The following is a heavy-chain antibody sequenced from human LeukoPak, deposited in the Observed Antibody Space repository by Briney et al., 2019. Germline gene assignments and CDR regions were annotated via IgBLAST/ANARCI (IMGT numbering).Heavy chain of an antibody. V-gene: IGHV1-8*03. J-gene: IGHJ6*03. CDR1: GYTFTSYD. Sequence: ASVKVPCKASGYTFTSYDINWVRQATGQGLEWMGWMNPNSGNTGYAQKFQGRVTITRNTSISTAYMELSSLRSEDTAVYYCARARRIVVVPAASRDNYYYYMDVWGKGTTVTVSS. CDR3: ARARRIVVVPAASRDNYYYYMDV. D-gene: IGHD2-2*01. CDR2: MNPNSGNT.